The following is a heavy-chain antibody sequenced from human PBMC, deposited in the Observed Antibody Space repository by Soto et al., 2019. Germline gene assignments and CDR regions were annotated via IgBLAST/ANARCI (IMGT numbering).Heavy chain of an antibody. CDR1: GGSFSGYY. Sequence: SETLSLTCAVYGGSFSGYYWSWIRQPPGKGLEWIGEINHSGSTNYNPSLKSRVTISVDTSKNQFSLKLSSVTAADTAVYYCARGAYPYLPYYYYGMDVWGQGTTVTVSS. D-gene: IGHD2-21*01. V-gene: IGHV4-34*01. CDR2: INHSGST. J-gene: IGHJ6*02. CDR3: ARGAYPYLPYYYYGMDV.